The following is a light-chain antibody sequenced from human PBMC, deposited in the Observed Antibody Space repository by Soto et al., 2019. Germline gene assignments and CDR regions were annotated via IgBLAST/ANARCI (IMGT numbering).Light chain of an antibody. V-gene: IGKV3-15*01. Sequence: EIVMTQSPATLSLSPGERATLSCRASQSVSSNLAWYQQKPGQAPRLLIYGASTRATGVPARFSGSGSGPEFTLTISSLHSEDFAVYYCQQYNNWPPPWTFGQGTKVEIK. J-gene: IGKJ1*01. CDR2: GAS. CDR1: QSVSSN. CDR3: QQYNNWPPPWT.